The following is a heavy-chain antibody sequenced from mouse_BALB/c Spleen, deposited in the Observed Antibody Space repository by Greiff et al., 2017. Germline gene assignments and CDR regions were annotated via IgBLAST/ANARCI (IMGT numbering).Heavy chain of an antibody. V-gene: IGHV5-6-3*01. CDR3: ARVYYGTAWFAY. CDR2: INSNGGST. J-gene: IGHJ3*01. Sequence: EVKLVESGGGLVQPGGSLKLSCAASGFTFSSYGMSWVRQTPDKRLELVATINSNGGSTYYPDSVKGRFTISRDNAKNTLYLQMSSLKSEDTAMYYCARVYYGTAWFAYWGQGTLVTVS. CDR1: GFTFSSYG. D-gene: IGHD2-1*01.